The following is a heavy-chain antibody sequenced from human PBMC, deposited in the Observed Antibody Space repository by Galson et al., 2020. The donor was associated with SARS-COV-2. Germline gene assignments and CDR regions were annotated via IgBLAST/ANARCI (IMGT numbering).Heavy chain of an antibody. Sequence: GESLKISCATSGFTFSDYGMNWVRQAPGKGLEWVAVVSYDGTNKYYADSVKGRFSISRDNSKNMLYLQMNSLRAEDTAVYYCAKGDAGFCSGPTCYSFFFDYWGQGTLVTVSS. CDR1: GFTFSDYG. CDR3: AKGDAGFCSGPTCYSFFFDY. V-gene: IGHV3-30*18. J-gene: IGHJ4*02. CDR2: VSYDGTNK. D-gene: IGHD2-15*01.